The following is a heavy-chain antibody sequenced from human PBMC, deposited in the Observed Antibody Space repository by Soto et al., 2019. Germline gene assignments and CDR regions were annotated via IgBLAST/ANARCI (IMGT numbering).Heavy chain of an antibody. J-gene: IGHJ4*02. D-gene: IGHD1-26*01. CDR2: FNHSGSA. CDR3: ARGLISGSHYSGGWYYFDS. V-gene: IGHV4-34*01. CDR1: GGSFSDYI. Sequence: SETLSLTCDVYGGSFSDYIWTWIRQTPGKGLHWIGQFNHSGSANYNPPLKSRVTISVHTSSSQFSLELSSVTAADTAVYYCARGLISGSHYSGGWYYFDSWGQGTQVTVSS.